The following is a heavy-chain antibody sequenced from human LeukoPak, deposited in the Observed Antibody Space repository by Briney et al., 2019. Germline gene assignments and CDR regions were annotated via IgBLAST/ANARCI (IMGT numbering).Heavy chain of an antibody. CDR3: AKDESSGYYYLDS. J-gene: IGHJ5*01. Sequence: GGSLRLSCAASGFTFRRNAMTWVRQAPGKGLEGVSTITGSAESAYYADSVKGRFSISRDNSKNTLHLQLKSLRAEDTAVYYCAKDESSGYYYLDSWGQGTLVTVSS. CDR1: GFTFRRNA. V-gene: IGHV3-23*01. CDR2: ITGSAESA. D-gene: IGHD3-22*01.